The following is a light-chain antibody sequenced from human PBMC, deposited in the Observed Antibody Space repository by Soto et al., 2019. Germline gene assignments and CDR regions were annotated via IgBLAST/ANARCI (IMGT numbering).Light chain of an antibody. V-gene: IGKV3-15*01. J-gene: IGKJ2*01. Sequence: EIVMTPSPATLSVSPGERATLSCRASQSVSRNLAWYQQKPGQAPRLLIYGASTRATGIPARFSGSGSGTEFTLTISSLQSEDVAVYYCQQYNNWPPYTFGQGTKREIK. CDR2: GAS. CDR1: QSVSRN. CDR3: QQYNNWPPYT.